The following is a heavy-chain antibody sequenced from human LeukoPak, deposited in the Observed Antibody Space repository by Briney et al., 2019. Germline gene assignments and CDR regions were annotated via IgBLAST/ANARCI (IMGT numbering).Heavy chain of an antibody. D-gene: IGHD3-22*01. V-gene: IGHV3-11*01. CDR1: GFTFSDYY. J-gene: IGHJ4*02. CDR3: AREYDSSGYYQGAFDY. Sequence: GGSLRLSCAASGFTFSDYYMSWIRQAPGKGLEWVSYISSSGSTIYYADSVKGRFTISRDNAKNSLYLQMNSLRAEDTAVYYCAREYDSSGYYQGAFDYWGQGTLVTVSS. CDR2: ISSSGSTI.